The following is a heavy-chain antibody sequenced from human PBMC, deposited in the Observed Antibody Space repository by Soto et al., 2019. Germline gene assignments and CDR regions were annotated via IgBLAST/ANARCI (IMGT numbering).Heavy chain of an antibody. D-gene: IGHD6-13*01. CDR2: IYHSEST. Sequence: ETLSLTCTFSVGSISSYYWSCIRQPPGKGLEWIGYIYHSESTDYNPSLKSRVTISVDTSKNQVSLNLSSVTAADTAVYYCATTPGVAALDASGQGTRVTVSS. V-gene: IGHV4-59*01. CDR3: ATTPGVAALDA. CDR1: VGSISSYY. J-gene: IGHJ6*02.